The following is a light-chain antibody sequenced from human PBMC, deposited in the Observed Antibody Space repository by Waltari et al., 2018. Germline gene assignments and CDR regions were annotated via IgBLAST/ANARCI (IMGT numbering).Light chain of an antibody. J-gene: IGLJ2*01. Sequence: QSVLTQPPSVSGTPGQRVTISCSGSSSNIGTNTVDWYQALQGTAPNLLIHGNDQRPPGFPDRFSGSKSGTSGSLAISGLQPEDETDYYCAAWDESLKGWVFGGRTRLTVL. CDR3: AAWDESLKGWV. V-gene: IGLV1-44*01. CDR1: SSNIGTNT. CDR2: GND.